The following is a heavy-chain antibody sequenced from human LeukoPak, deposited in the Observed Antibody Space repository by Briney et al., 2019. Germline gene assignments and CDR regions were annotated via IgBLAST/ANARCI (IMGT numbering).Heavy chain of an antibody. V-gene: IGHV3-30*03. CDR1: GFTFSSYG. Sequence: GGSLRLSCAASGFTFSSYGMHWVRQAPGKGLEWVAVISYDGSNKYYADSVKGRFTISRDNSKNTLYLQMNSLRAEDTAVYYCARGPQWELLFDYWGQGTLVTVSS. J-gene: IGHJ4*02. CDR3: ARGPQWELLFDY. D-gene: IGHD1-26*01. CDR2: ISYDGSNK.